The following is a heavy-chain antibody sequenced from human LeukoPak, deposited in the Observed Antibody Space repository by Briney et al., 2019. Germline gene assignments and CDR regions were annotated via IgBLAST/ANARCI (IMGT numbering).Heavy chain of an antibody. CDR2: ISYDGRQK. CDR1: GFTFSEYA. CDR3: ANPRSGGY. V-gene: IGHV3-30-3*01. Sequence: PGRSLRLSCAASGFTFSEYAMHWVRQAPGKGLEWVAVISYDGRQKYYGDSVKGRFTISRDNPKNTLYLQMNSLRAEDTAVYYCANPRSGGYWGQGTLVTVSS. J-gene: IGHJ4*02. D-gene: IGHD1-26*01.